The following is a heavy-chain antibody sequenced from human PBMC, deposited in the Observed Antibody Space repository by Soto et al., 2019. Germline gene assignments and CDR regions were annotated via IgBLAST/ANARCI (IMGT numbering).Heavy chain of an antibody. CDR3: ARERGGYSGYDYYYYGMDV. CDR2: IIPIFGTA. D-gene: IGHD5-12*01. J-gene: IGHJ6*02. CDR1: GGTFSSYA. Sequence: SVKVSCRASGGTFSSYAISWVRQAPGQGLEWMGGIIPIFGTANYAQKFQGRVTITADESTSTAYMELSSLRSEDTAVYYCARERGGYSGYDYYYYGMDVWGQGTTVTVSS. V-gene: IGHV1-69*13.